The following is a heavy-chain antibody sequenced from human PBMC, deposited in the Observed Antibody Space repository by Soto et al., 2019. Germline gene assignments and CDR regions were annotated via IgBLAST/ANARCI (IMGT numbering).Heavy chain of an antibody. CDR1: GGSISSGGYY. Sequence: SETLSLTCTVSGGSISSGGYYWSWIRQHPGKGLEWIGYIYYSGSTYYNPSLKSRVTISVDTSKNQFSLKLSSVTAADTAVYYCARGRDGYRPAYNWFDPWGQGTLVTVSS. V-gene: IGHV4-31*03. J-gene: IGHJ5*02. D-gene: IGHD5-12*01. CDR2: IYYSGST. CDR3: ARGRDGYRPAYNWFDP.